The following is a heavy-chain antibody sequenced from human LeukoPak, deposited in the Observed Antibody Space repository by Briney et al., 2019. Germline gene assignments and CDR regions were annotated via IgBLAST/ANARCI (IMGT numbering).Heavy chain of an antibody. J-gene: IGHJ4*02. D-gene: IGHD4/OR15-4a*01. V-gene: IGHV3-30*02. CDR1: GFTFSSFG. CDR3: ARRAGAYSQPYDY. CDR2: IRYDGSNK. Sequence: GGSLRLSCAASGFTFSSFGMNWVRQAPGKGLEWVTFIRYDGSNKYYADSVKGRFTISRDNSKNTLYLQMNSLRAEDTAVYYCARRAGAYSQPYDYWGQGTLVTVSS.